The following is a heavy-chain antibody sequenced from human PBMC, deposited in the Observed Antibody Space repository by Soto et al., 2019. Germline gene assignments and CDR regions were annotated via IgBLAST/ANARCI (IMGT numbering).Heavy chain of an antibody. CDR3: ASTDYGGDGRDY. CDR2: VSYTGDTT. Sequence: PGGSLRLSCASSGFTFSTYGMSWVRQAPGKGLEWVSSVSYTGDTTYYADSVKGRFTISRDNSKNTVYLQMNSLRTEDTATYYCASTDYGGDGRDYWGQGTLVTVSS. V-gene: IGHV3-23*01. J-gene: IGHJ4*02. CDR1: GFTFSTYG. D-gene: IGHD4-17*01.